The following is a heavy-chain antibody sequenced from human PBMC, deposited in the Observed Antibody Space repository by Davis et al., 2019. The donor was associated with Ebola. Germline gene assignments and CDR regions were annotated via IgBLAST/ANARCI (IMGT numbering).Heavy chain of an antibody. CDR3: ARDRTSKSDVDTVYGNDY. CDR1: GFTFSSYA. V-gene: IGHV3-30-3*01. Sequence: GSLRLSCAASGFTFSSYAMHWVRQAPGKGLEWVAVISYDGSNKYYADSVKGRFTISRDNSKNTLYLQMNSLRAEDTAVYYCARDRTSKSDVDTVYGNDYWGQGTLVTVSS. D-gene: IGHD5-18*01. J-gene: IGHJ4*02. CDR2: ISYDGSNK.